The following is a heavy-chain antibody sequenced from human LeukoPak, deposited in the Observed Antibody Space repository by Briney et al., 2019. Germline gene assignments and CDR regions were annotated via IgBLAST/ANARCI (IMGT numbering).Heavy chain of an antibody. D-gene: IGHD3-10*01. V-gene: IGHV3-30*18. CDR1: GFTFSTYG. J-gene: IGHJ4*02. CDR2: ISYDGSNK. Sequence: SGGSLRLSCAASGFTFSTYGMHWVRQAPGKGLEWVAVISYDGSNKYYGDSVKGRFTISRDNSKNTLYLQMNSLRAEDTAVYYCAKKWGGYGSGDYWGQGTLVTVSS. CDR3: AKKWGGYGSGDY.